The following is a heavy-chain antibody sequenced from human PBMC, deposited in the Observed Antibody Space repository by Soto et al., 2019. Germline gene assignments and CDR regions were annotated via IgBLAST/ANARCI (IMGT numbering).Heavy chain of an antibody. CDR1: GFTFSSYG. CDR2: IWYDGSNK. J-gene: IGHJ6*03. Sequence: QVQLVESGGGVVQPGRSLRLSCAASGFTFSSYGMHWVRQAPGKGLEWVAVIWYDGSNKYYADSVKGRFTISRDHSKNTLYLQMNSLRAEDTAVYYCARDKAAAGYYYMDVWGKGTTVTVSS. V-gene: IGHV3-33*01. CDR3: ARDKAAAGYYYMDV. D-gene: IGHD6-13*01.